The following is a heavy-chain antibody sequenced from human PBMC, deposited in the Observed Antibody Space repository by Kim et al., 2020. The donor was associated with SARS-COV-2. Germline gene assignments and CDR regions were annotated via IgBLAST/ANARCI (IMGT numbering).Heavy chain of an antibody. CDR3: ARAPGIAVAGTRFDY. J-gene: IGHJ4*01. Sequence: NSLKSRFTISRDDSKNTLYLQMCSLRAEHMAVYYCARAPGIAVAGTRFDYWGQGTLVTVSS. D-gene: IGHD6-19*01. V-gene: IGHV3-64*01.